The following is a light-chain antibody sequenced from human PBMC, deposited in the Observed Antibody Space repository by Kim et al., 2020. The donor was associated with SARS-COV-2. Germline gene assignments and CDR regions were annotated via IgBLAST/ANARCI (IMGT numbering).Light chain of an antibody. CDR3: QHYNSWPS. CDR2: GAS. J-gene: IGKJ5*01. CDR1: QSLSSS. V-gene: IGKV3-15*01. Sequence: EIVMTQSPATLSVSAGERATLSCRASQSLSSSFLAWYQQKPGQAPRLLIYGASTRATGIPARFSGSGSETEFTLTISSLQSEDFAIYYCQHYNSWPSFGEGTRLEIK.